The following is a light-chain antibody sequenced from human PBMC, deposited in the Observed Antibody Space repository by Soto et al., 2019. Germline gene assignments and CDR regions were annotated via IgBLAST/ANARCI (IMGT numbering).Light chain of an antibody. Sequence: EIVLTQSPGTLSLSPGERATLSCRASQSVSNNCLAWYQHKLGQAPRLLISGASIRATGIPDRFSGGGSGTDFTLTISRLEPEDVAVYYCLQYGSSPRTFGQGTQVEIK. CDR3: LQYGSSPRT. J-gene: IGKJ2*01. CDR1: QSVSNNC. CDR2: GAS. V-gene: IGKV3-20*01.